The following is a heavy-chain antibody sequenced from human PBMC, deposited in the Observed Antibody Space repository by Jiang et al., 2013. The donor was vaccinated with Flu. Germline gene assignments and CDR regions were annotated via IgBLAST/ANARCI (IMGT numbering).Heavy chain of an antibody. CDR1: GYSFSTNW. CDR2: IYPGDSDT. V-gene: IGHV5-51*01. CDR3: ARPRLGMDWYFDL. Sequence: VQLVESGGEVKKPGESLKISCHGSGYSFSTNWIAWVRQMPGKGLEWMGIIYPGDSDTTYSPSFQGRVTISADTSTNTAYLQWSSLEASDTGIYYCARPRLGMDWYFDLWGRGTLVTVSS. D-gene: IGHD7-27*01. J-gene: IGHJ2*01.